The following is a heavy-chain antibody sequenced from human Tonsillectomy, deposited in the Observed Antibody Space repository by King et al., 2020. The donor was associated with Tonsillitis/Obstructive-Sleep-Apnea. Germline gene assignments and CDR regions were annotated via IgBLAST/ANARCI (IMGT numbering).Heavy chain of an antibody. J-gene: IGHJ1*01. V-gene: IGHV4-34*01. CDR2: IILSGST. CDR1: GASFSGYF. D-gene: IGHD6-6*01. CDR3: ARGDIAARLQH. Sequence: HVQLQQWGAGLLKPSETLSLTCAVYGASFSGYFCTWIRQPPGEGLEWIGEIILSGSTNYNPSLKSRVTISGDTSKNQFSLKLTSVTAADTAVYYCARGDIAARLQHWGQGTLVTVSS.